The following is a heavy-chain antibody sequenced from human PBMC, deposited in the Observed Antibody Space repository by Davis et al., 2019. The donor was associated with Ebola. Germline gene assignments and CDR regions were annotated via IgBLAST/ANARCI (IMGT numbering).Heavy chain of an antibody. CDR3: AKGKYYGSGTYSLPDY. V-gene: IGHV3-20*04. CDR2: INWHGGST. J-gene: IGHJ4*02. Sequence: GESLKISCAASGFTFDDYGMSWVRQAPGKGLEWVSGINWHGGSTGYADSVKRRFTISRDNAKNSLYLQMNSLRAEDTALYYCAKGKYYGSGTYSLPDYWGQGTLVTVSS. CDR1: GFTFDDYG. D-gene: IGHD3-10*01.